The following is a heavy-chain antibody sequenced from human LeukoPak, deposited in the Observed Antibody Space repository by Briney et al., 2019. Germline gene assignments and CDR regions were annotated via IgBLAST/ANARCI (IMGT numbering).Heavy chain of an antibody. D-gene: IGHD3-3*02. CDR1: GFSVSNHY. Sequence: PGGSLRLSCAASGFSVSNHYISWVRQAPEKGLEWVSVLFTGDSAYYTDSVKGRFTISRDNSKNTLYLQMNSLRAEDTAVYYCTTDYRYLYWHSSFDYWGQGTLVTVSS. CDR3: TTDYRYLYWHSSFDY. V-gene: IGHV3-53*01. CDR2: LFTGDSA. J-gene: IGHJ4*02.